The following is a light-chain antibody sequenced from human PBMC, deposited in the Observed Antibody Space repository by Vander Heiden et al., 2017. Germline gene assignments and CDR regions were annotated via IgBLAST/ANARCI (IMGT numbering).Light chain of an antibody. CDR2: WAS. Sequence: IEMTQSPFSLPVTPGAPASFSCRSNQSLLHSNAYNYVDWFLQKPGQSPQLLIYWASNRASGVSDRFSGSGSGTDFTLKISRVEADDVGLYSCMQALQRPFTFGPGTRVDIK. CDR3: MQALQRPFT. J-gene: IGKJ3*01. V-gene: IGKV2-28*01. CDR1: QSLLHSNAYNY.